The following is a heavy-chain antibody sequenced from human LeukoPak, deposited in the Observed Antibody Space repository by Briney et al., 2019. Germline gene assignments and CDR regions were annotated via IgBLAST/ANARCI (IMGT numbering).Heavy chain of an antibody. D-gene: IGHD3-22*01. CDR3: ARGFYIHDSSAYQN. Sequence: SETLSLTCAVYGGSFSGYYWSWIRQPPGKGLEWIGEINHSGSTNYNPSLKSRVTISVDTSKNQFSLKLSSVTAADTAVYYCARGFYIHDSSAYQNWGQGTLVTVSS. CDR1: GGSFSGYY. CDR2: INHSGST. J-gene: IGHJ4*02. V-gene: IGHV4-34*01.